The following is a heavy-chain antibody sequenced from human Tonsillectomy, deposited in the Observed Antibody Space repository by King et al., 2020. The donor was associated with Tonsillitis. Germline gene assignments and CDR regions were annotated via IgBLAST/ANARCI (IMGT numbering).Heavy chain of an antibody. CDR1: GFTFSSYA. CDR2: ISSNGGST. V-gene: IGHV3-64D*06. CDR3: VKDHGSEDGDAFFDY. Sequence: VQLVESGGGLVQPGGSLRLSCSASGFTFSSYAMHWVRQAPGKGLEYVSAISSNGGSTYYADSVKGRFTISRDNSENTLYLQMSSLRAEDTAVYYCVKDHGSEDGDAFFDYWGQGTLVTVSS. J-gene: IGHJ4*02. D-gene: IGHD4-17*01.